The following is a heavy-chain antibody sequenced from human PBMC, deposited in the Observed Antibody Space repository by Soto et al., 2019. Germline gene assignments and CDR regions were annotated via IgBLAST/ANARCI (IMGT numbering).Heavy chain of an antibody. CDR3: ARADF. V-gene: IGHV3-7*01. CDR2: INPDGSKT. Sequence: GGALRLSCAASGFTFSMQWMSWVRQAPGKGLEWVANINPDGSKTSYVDSVKGRFTISRDNGKSSLYLQMNNLRGEDTAMYYCARADFWGQGTLVTVSS. J-gene: IGHJ4*02. CDR1: GFTFSMQW.